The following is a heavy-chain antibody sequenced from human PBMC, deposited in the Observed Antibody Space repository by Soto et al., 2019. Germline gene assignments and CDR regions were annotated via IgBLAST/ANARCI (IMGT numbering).Heavy chain of an antibody. D-gene: IGHD6-19*01. CDR2: IYYSGST. V-gene: IGHV4-61*01. Sequence: SETLSLTCTVSGGSVSSGIYYWTWIRQPPGKGLEWIGYIYYSGSTNYNPSLKSRVTISLDTSKNQFYLKLNSVIAADTAVYYCSRERHSGNYGMDVWGLGTTVTVSS. CDR3: SRERHSGNYGMDV. CDR1: GGSVSSGIYY. J-gene: IGHJ6*02.